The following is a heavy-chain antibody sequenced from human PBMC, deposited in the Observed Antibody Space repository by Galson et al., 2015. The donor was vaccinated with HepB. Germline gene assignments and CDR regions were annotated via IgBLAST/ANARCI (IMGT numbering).Heavy chain of an antibody. J-gene: IGHJ4*02. CDR3: ARDGYYYDSSGYLMY. CDR2: INAGNGNT. Sequence: SVKVSCKASGYTFTSYAMHWVRQAPGQRLEWMGWINAGNGNTKYSQKFQGRVTITRDTSASTAYMELSSLRSEGTAVYYCARDGYYYDSSGYLMYWGQGTLVTVSS. CDR1: GYTFTSYA. V-gene: IGHV1-3*01. D-gene: IGHD3-22*01.